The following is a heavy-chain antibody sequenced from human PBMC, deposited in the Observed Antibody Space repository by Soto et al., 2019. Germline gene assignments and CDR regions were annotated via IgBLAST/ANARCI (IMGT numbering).Heavy chain of an antibody. CDR1: GFTFSTYW. J-gene: IGHJ5*02. Sequence: EVQLLESGGGLVQPGGSLRLSCAASGFTFSTYWMHWVRQAPGKGLVWVSRIKGDGSSTTYANSVKGRFTNSRDNAKNKLYLQMNSLRVEDTAVYYCARSAWFDPWGQGNLVT. CDR3: ARSAWFDP. CDR2: IKGDGSST. V-gene: IGHV3-74*01.